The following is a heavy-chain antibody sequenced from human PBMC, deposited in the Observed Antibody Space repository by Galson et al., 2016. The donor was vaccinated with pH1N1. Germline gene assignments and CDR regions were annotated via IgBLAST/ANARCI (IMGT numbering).Heavy chain of an antibody. D-gene: IGHD6-13*01. Sequence: SLRLSCAASGFIFTDYWMHWVRRGPETKLEWVSRINSDGSFTRYTDSVKGRFTISRDNAKNTVYLQMNSLRAEDTGVYYCARSPYSINWYYSLWGQGILVSVSS. J-gene: IGHJ4*02. CDR1: GFIFTDYW. CDR3: ARSPYSINWYYSL. CDR2: INSDGSFT. V-gene: IGHV3-74*01.